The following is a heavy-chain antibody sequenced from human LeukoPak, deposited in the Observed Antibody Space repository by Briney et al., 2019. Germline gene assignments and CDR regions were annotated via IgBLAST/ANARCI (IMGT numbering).Heavy chain of an antibody. CDR3: ARDRGYTSGYFGMDV. CDR2: IHYRGST. J-gene: IGHJ6*02. D-gene: IGHD1-1*01. Sequence: SETLSLACTVSGGSISSYFWSWIRQPPGKGLEWIGHIHYRGSTNYNPSLKSRVTISIDTSKNQFSLNLNSVTAADTAVYYCARDRGYTSGYFGMDVWGQGTTVTVSS. V-gene: IGHV4-59*01. CDR1: GGSISSYF.